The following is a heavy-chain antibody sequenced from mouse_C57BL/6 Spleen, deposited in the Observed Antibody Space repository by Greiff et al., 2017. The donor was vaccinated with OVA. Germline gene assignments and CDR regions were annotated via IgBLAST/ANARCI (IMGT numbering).Heavy chain of an antibody. V-gene: IGHV5-12*01. Sequence: DVMLVESGGGLVQPGGSLKLSCAASGFTFSDYYMYWVRQTPEKRLEWVAYISNGGGSTYYPDTGKGRFTISRDNAKNTLYLQMSRLKSEDTAMYYCARRGDYYGSSGDYFDYWGQGTTLTVSS. CDR1: GFTFSDYY. CDR3: ARRGDYYGSSGDYFDY. J-gene: IGHJ2*01. D-gene: IGHD1-1*01. CDR2: ISNGGGST.